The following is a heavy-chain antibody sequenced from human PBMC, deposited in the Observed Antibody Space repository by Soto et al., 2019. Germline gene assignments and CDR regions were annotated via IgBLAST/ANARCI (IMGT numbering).Heavy chain of an antibody. V-gene: IGHV1-24*01. Sequence: QVQLVQSGAEVKKPGASVKVSCKVSGYTLTELSMHWVRQAPGKGLEWMGGFDPEDGETIYAQKFQGRVTMTEDTSTDTAYMELSSLRSEDTAVYYCASRRIGASLTLLAAATLDYWGQGTLVTVSS. CDR3: ASRRIGASLTLLAAATLDY. CDR2: FDPEDGET. CDR1: GYTLTELS. J-gene: IGHJ4*02. D-gene: IGHD6-13*01.